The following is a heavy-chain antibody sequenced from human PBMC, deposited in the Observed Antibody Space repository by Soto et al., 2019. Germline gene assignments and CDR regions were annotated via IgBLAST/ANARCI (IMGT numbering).Heavy chain of an antibody. J-gene: IGHJ4*02. CDR1: GGSFSGYY. CDR2: INHSGST. D-gene: IGHD3-10*01. V-gene: IGHV4-34*01. Sequence: QVQLQQWGAGLLKPSETLSLTCAVYGGSFSGYYWSWIRQPPGKGLEWIGEINHSGSTNYNPSLSGRVTLSVDTAKNQFSLKLTSVTAAGTGVYYCARGYGRTFDYWGQGTLVTVSS. CDR3: ARGYGRTFDY.